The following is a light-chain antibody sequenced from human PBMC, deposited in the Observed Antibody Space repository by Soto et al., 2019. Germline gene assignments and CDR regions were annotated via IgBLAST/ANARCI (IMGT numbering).Light chain of an antibody. Sequence: DIQMTQSPSSLSASVGDRGTITCRASQSISNYLNWYQHKPGKAPELLIYAASSLQSGVPSRFSGSGSGTYFTLSVGSLQPDDFATYYCQQSFSTPPTFGQGTKVEIK. V-gene: IGKV1-39*01. CDR1: QSISNY. CDR2: AAS. J-gene: IGKJ1*01. CDR3: QQSFSTPPT.